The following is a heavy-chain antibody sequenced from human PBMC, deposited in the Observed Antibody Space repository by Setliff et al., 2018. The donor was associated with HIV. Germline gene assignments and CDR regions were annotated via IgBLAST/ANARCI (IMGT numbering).Heavy chain of an antibody. J-gene: IGHJ4*03. V-gene: IGHV4-4*02. CDR2: IYFSGHT. D-gene: IGHD6-19*01. CDR3: ASPIPVTGTGAPFAL. CDR1: GGSISSSNW. Sequence: SETLSLTCAVSGGSISSSNWWSWVRQPPGKGLEWIGEIYFSGHTNYNPSLKSRVTISIDTSKNEFSLKMTSLTAADTAFYYCASPIPVTGTGAPFALWGQGTLVTVSS.